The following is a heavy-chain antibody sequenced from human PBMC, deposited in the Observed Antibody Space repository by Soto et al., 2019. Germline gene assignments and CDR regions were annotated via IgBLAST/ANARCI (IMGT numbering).Heavy chain of an antibody. CDR1: GGSISSSRCN. CDR2: IKYSGTT. Sequence: QLQLQESGPGLVKPSETLSLTCTVSGGSISSSRCNWGWLRQPTGQGLDGIACIKYSGTTFSNPSSQGRVTVAVDTSKIQFALKLGSVTAAATAEYYCARRGNTGSYYDPLDIWGQGTMVTVSS. D-gene: IGHD1-26*01. V-gene: IGHV4-39*01. J-gene: IGHJ3*02. CDR3: ARRGNTGSYYDPLDI.